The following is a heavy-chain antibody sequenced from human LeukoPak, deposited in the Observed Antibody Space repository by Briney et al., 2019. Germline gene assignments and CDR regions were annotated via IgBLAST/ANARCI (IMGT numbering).Heavy chain of an antibody. J-gene: IGHJ6*03. CDR2: IWYGGSNK. Sequence: GGSLRLSCAASGFTFSSYGMHWVRQAPGKGLEWVAVIWYGGSNKYYADSVKGRFTISRDNSKNTLYLQMNSLRAEDTAVYYCAKDGERVGSGYVFYMDVWGKGTTVTVSS. D-gene: IGHD5-12*01. CDR1: GFTFSSYG. V-gene: IGHV3-30*02. CDR3: AKDGERVGSGYVFYMDV.